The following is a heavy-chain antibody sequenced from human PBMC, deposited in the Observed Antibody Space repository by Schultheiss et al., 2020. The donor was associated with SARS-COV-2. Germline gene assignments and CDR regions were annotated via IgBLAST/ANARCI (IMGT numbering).Heavy chain of an antibody. D-gene: IGHD6-13*01. CDR2: IIPIFGTA. CDR3: AADRGGGIAAARYYYGMDV. J-gene: IGHJ6*02. Sequence: SVKVSCKASGYTFTSYGISWVRQAPGQGLEWMGGIIPIFGTANYAQKFQERVTITRDMSTSTAYMELSSLRSEDTAVYYCAADRGGGIAAARYYYGMDVWGQGTTVTVSS. V-gene: IGHV1-69*05. CDR1: GYTFTSYG.